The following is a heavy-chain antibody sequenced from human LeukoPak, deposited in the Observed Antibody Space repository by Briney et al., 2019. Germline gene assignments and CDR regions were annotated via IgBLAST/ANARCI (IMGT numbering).Heavy chain of an antibody. J-gene: IGHJ4*02. Sequence: GGSLRLSCAASGFTFSSYSMNWVRQAPGKGLEWVSSISSSSSYIYYADSVKGRFTISRDNAKNSLYLQMNSLRAEDTAVYYCASKEGDHEWSEFDYWGQGTLVAVSS. CDR3: ASKEGDHEWSEFDY. V-gene: IGHV3-21*01. CDR1: GFTFSSYS. D-gene: IGHD2-21*02. CDR2: ISSSSSYI.